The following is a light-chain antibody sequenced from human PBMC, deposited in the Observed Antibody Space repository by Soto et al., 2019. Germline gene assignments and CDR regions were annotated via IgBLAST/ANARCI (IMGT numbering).Light chain of an antibody. V-gene: IGLV2-14*01. CDR1: SSDVGGYSY. CDR2: EVS. CDR3: AAWDDSLNVLV. J-gene: IGLJ3*02. Sequence: QSALTQPASVSGSPGQSITISCTGTSSDVGGYSYVSWYQQHPGKAPKLMIYEVSNRPSGVSNRFSGSKSGNTASLTISGLQPEDEADYYCAAWDDSLNVLVFGGGTKLTVL.